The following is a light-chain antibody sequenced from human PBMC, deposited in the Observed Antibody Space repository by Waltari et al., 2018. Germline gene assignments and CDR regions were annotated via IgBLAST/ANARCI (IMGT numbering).Light chain of an antibody. CDR1: SSDVGDYTS. V-gene: IGLV2-14*03. CDR3: TSYTGSSTWV. J-gene: IGLJ3*02. CDR2: DVT. Sequence: QSALTQPASVSGSPGQSITISCTGTSSDVGDYTSVSWYQQHPGKAPKLMIYDVTNRPSGVSNRFSGSKSGNTASLTISGLQAEDEADYYCTSYTGSSTWVFGGGTTLTVL.